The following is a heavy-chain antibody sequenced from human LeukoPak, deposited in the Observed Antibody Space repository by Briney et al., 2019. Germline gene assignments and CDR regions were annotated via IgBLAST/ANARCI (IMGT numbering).Heavy chain of an antibody. CDR3: AELGITMIGGV. J-gene: IGHJ6*04. CDR2: ISSSSSYI. V-gene: IGHV3-21*01. D-gene: IGHD3-10*02. Sequence: KPGGSLRLSCAASGFTFSSYSMNWVRQAPGKGLEWVSSISSSSSYIYYADSVKGRFTTSRDNAKNSLYLQMNSLRAEDTAVYYCAELGITMIGGVWGKGTTVTISS. CDR1: GFTFSSYS.